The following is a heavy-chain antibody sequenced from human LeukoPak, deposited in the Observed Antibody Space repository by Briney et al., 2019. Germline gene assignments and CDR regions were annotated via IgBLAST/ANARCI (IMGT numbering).Heavy chain of an antibody. V-gene: IGHV1-46*01. D-gene: IGHD3-10*01. CDR2: INPSGGST. J-gene: IGHJ6*03. Sequence: GASVKVSCKASGYTFTTDYIHWVRQAPGQGLEWMGIINPSGGSTTYAQKFQGRVIMTGDTSTSTVYMELRSLRSKDTAVYYCARARGSGSYYGHDYYYYYYMDVWGQGTTVTVSS. CDR3: ARARGSGSYYGHDYYYYYYMDV. CDR1: GYTFTTDY.